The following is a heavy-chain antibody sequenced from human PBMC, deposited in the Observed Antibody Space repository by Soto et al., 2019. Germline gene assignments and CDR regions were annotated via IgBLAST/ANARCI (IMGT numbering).Heavy chain of an antibody. CDR2: VSPYNGNA. D-gene: IGHD2-21*01. CDR1: GYTFSNYA. V-gene: IGHV1-18*04. CDR3: ARAIPLMMAAPAY. Sequence: VASVKVSCKTSGYTFSNYAISWVRQAPGQGLEWMGWVSPYNGNANYTEKFQGRVSMTTDTSTTTAYMELTSLTSDDTAIYYCARAIPLMMAAPAYWGQGTLVTVSS. J-gene: IGHJ4*02.